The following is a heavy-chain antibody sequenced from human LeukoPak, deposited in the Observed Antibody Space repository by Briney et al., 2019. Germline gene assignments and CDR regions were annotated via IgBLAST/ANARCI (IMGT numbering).Heavy chain of an antibody. Sequence: ASVKVSCKASGYTFTSYYMHWVRQAPGQGLEWMGIINPSGGSTSYAQKFQGRVTMTRDTSTRTVYMELSSLRSEDTAVYYCAREGGGAYDFSDYWGQGTLVTVSP. CDR1: GYTFTSYY. D-gene: IGHD3-3*01. J-gene: IGHJ4*02. CDR2: INPSGGST. V-gene: IGHV1-46*01. CDR3: AREGGGAYDFSDY.